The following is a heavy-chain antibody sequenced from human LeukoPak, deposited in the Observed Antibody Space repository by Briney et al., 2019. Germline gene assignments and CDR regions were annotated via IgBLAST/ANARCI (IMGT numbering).Heavy chain of an antibody. J-gene: IGHJ4*02. V-gene: IGHV3-23*01. CDR3: AKDPVPAATGAWLVAN. D-gene: IGHD2-2*01. CDR1: GFTFSSYA. Sequence: PGGSLRLSCAASGFTFSSYAMSWVRQAPGTGMERVSAISGSGGSTYYADSVKGRFTISRDNSKNTLYLQMNSLRAEDTAVYYCAKDPVPAATGAWLVANWCQGTLVTVSS. CDR2: ISGSGGST.